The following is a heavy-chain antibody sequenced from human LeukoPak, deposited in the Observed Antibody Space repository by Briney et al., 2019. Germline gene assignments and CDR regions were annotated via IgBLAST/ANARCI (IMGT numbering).Heavy chain of an antibody. CDR1: GFTFSSYG. V-gene: IGHV3-30*18. CDR3: AKGRSGCSDY. Sequence: PGGSLRLSCAASGFTFSSYGMHWVRQAPGKGLEWVAVISYDGSNKYYADSVKGRFTISRDNSKNTLYLQMNSLGAEDTAVYYCAKGRSGCSDYWGQGTLVTVSS. J-gene: IGHJ4*02. D-gene: IGHD1-26*01. CDR2: ISYDGSNK.